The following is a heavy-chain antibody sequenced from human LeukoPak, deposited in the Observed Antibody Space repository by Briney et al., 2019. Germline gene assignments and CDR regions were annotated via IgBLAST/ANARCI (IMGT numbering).Heavy chain of an antibody. J-gene: IGHJ4*02. Sequence: PGGSLRLSCAASGFTVSSNYMSWVRQAPGKGLEWVSVIYSGGSTYYADSVKGRFTISRDNSKNTLYLQMNSLRAEDTAVYYCAKDVDTAMENPYFDYWGQGTLVTVSS. CDR1: GFTVSSNY. D-gene: IGHD5-18*01. CDR3: AKDVDTAMENPYFDY. V-gene: IGHV3-53*01. CDR2: IYSGGST.